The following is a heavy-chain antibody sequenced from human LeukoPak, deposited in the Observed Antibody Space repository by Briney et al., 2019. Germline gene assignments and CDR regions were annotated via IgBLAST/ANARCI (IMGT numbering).Heavy chain of an antibody. V-gene: IGHV4-39*07. CDR2: INHSGST. D-gene: IGHD3-10*01. Sequence: SETLSLTCTVSGGSISSSNYYWGWIRQPPGKGLEWIGEINHSGSTNYNPSLKSRVTISVDTSKNQFSLKLSSVTAADTAVYYCARDGSGYYYYYYMDVWGKGTTVTVSS. CDR3: ARDGSGYYYYYYMDV. CDR1: GGSISSSNYY. J-gene: IGHJ6*03.